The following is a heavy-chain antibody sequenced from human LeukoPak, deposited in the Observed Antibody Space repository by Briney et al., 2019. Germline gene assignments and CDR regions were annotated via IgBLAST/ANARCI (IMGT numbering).Heavy chain of an antibody. D-gene: IGHD1-26*01. CDR3: ARGFVVGATTHFDY. V-gene: IGHV1-69*01. Sequence: TNYAQKFQGRVTITADESTSTAYMELSSLRFEDTAVYYCARGFVVGATTHFDYWGQGTLVTVSS. J-gene: IGHJ4*02. CDR2: T.